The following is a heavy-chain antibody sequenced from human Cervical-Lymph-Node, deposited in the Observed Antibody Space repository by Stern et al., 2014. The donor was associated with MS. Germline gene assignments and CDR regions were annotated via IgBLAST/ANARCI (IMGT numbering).Heavy chain of an antibody. Sequence: VQLVESGGGLVQPGRSLRLSCTASGFTFGDYAMSWFRQAPGKGLEWVGFIRGKSYVETTDYAAYVRCRFTSSRDDSKSIAYLQMNSLKIEDAGVYYCTRGVRGNDYYGMDVWGQGTTVTVSS. CDR1: GFTFGDYA. J-gene: IGHJ6*02. D-gene: IGHD3-10*01. CDR2: IRGKSYVETT. V-gene: IGHV3-49*03. CDR3: TRGVRGNDYYGMDV.